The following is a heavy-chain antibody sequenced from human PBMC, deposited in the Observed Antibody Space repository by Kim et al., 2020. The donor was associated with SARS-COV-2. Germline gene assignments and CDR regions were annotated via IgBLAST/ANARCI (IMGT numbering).Heavy chain of an antibody. CDR2: IYSGGTT. Sequence: GGSLRLSCAASGLTVSDNYMTWVRQAPGKGLEWVSVIYSGGTTYYADDVKGRFTLSRDNSKNTLYLQMNSLRAEDTAVYYCARVKSNAFDIWGQGTMVTV. V-gene: IGHV3-66*01. CDR1: GLTVSDNY. J-gene: IGHJ3*02. CDR3: ARVKSNAFDI.